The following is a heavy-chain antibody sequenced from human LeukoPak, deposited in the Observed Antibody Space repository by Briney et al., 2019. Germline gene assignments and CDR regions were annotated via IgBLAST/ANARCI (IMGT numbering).Heavy chain of an antibody. J-gene: IGHJ4*02. D-gene: IGHD2-8*01. V-gene: IGHV3-30-3*01. Sequence: PGGSLRLSCAASGFSFSTYAMHWVRQAPGKGLEWVAVISYDGSNKYYADSVKGRFTISRDNSKNTLYLQMNSLRAGDTAVYYCTVLLHEFDFWGQGTLVTVSS. CDR1: GFSFSTYA. CDR2: ISYDGSNK. CDR3: TVLLHEFDF.